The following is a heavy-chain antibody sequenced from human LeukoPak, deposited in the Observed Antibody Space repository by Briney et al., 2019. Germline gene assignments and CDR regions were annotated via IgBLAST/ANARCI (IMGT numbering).Heavy chain of an antibody. CDR2: ISAYNGNT. CDR1: GYTFTSYG. V-gene: IGHV1-18*01. CDR3: ASGRGIAARAYYLDY. Sequence: ASVKVSCKASGYTFTSYGISWVRQAPGQGLEWMGWISAYNGNTNYAQKLQGRVTMTTDTSTSTAYMELRSLRSDDTAVYYCASGRGIAARAYYLDYWGQGTLVTVSS. J-gene: IGHJ4*02. D-gene: IGHD6-6*01.